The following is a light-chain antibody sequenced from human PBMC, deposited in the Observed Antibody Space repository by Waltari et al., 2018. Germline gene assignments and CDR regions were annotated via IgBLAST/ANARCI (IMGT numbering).Light chain of an antibody. CDR1: SSDVGGYNY. V-gene: IGLV2-8*01. Sequence: QPALTQPPSASGSPGQSVTISCTGTSSDVGGYNYFSWYQHHPGKAPKLMIYEVLKRPSGVPDRFSGSRSGNTASLTVSGLQAEDEADYYCSSYAGSNNLIFGGGTKLTVL. J-gene: IGLJ2*01. CDR3: SSYAGSNNLI. CDR2: EVL.